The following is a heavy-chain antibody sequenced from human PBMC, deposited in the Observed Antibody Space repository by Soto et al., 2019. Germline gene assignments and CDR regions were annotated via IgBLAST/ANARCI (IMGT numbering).Heavy chain of an antibody. J-gene: IGHJ4*02. D-gene: IGHD3-10*01. CDR1: GFTFSSYA. V-gene: IGHV3-23*01. CDR3: AKDGPIWGANYYGSGSYWGC. Sequence: GGSLRLSCAASGFTFSSYAMSWVRQAPWKGLEWVSAMSGSGGSTYYADSVKGRFTISRDNSKNTLYLQMNSLRAEDTAVYYCAKDGPIWGANYYGSGSYWGCWGQGTLVTVSS. CDR2: MSGSGGST.